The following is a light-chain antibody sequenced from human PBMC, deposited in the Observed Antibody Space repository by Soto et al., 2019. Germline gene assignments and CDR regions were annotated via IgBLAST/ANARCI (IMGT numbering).Light chain of an antibody. CDR3: QQXXNWPLMYT. CDR2: DAS. J-gene: IGKJ2*01. CDR1: QSVXXX. Sequence: EIVLTQSPATLSLSPGERATLSCRASQSVXXXXXWYQQKPGQAPRLLIYDASNRATGIPARFSGSGSGTDXTXXXXXXXXXXXAVYYCQQXXNWPLMYTFGQGTKLEIK. V-gene: IGKV3-11*01.